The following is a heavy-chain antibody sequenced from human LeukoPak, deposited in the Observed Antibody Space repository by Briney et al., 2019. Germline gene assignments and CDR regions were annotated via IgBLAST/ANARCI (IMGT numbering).Heavy chain of an antibody. J-gene: IGHJ4*02. CDR3: AKGSSGYIYGDY. CDR1: GFTFNTYD. Sequence: PGGSLRLSCAGFGFTFNTYDMTWVRQTPGKGLEWVSYITSSGDTIDYVDSVKGRFTISRDNAKSSLYLQMSGLRAEDTAIYYCAKGSSGYIYGDYWGQGTLVTVSS. D-gene: IGHD5-18*01. V-gene: IGHV3-48*03. CDR2: ITSSGDTI.